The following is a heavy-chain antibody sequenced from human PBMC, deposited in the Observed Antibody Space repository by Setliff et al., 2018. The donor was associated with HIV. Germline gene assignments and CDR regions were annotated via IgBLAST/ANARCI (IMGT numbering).Heavy chain of an antibody. CDR2: IRCDGSNE. V-gene: IGHV3-30*02. CDR1: GFTFSSYG. D-gene: IGHD2-15*01. Sequence: PGGSLGLSCAASGFTFSSYGMHWVRQAPGKGLEWVAFIRCDGSNEYYADSVKGRFTVSRDNARSSLYLQLNSLRSEDTAVYYCARGGGQYCSGGSCSSRFHYYYYYMDVWGKGTTVTVSS. CDR3: ARGGGQYCSGGSCSSRFHYYYYYMDV. J-gene: IGHJ6*03.